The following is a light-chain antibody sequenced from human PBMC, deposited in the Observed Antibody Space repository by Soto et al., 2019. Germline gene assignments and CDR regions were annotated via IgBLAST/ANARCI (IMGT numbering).Light chain of an antibody. V-gene: IGLV2-23*01. CDR2: EGS. Sequence: QPLLTQPASVSLSPGQSITISCSGTSSDVGAYNLVSWYQHHPGKAPKLLVYEGSKRPSGVFNRFSGSKSGNTASLTISGLQADDEADYYCCSYGGTSTYVFGPGTKVTVL. CDR1: SSDVGAYNL. CDR3: CSYGGTSTYV. J-gene: IGLJ1*01.